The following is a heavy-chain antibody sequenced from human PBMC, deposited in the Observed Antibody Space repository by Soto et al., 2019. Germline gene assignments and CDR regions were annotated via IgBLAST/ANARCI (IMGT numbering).Heavy chain of an antibody. V-gene: IGHV4-59*01. Sequence: SETLSLTCTVSGGSIGSYYWSWIRQPPGKELEWIGYIYYSGSTNYNPSLKSRVTISVDTSKNQFSLKLRSVTAADTAVYYCARGIGYCSGGTCYPFFDYWGQGTLVTVSS. CDR3: ARGIGYCSGGTCYPFFDY. CDR1: GGSIGSYY. J-gene: IGHJ4*02. D-gene: IGHD2-15*01. CDR2: IYYSGST.